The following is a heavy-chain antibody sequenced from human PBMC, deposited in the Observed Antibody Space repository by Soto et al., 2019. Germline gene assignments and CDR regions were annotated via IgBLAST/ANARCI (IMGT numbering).Heavy chain of an antibody. CDR3: AKEFFSSSSFDY. Sequence: GGSLRLSCTASGFTFSTYGMHWVRQAPGKGLEWVAVILYTGSNKYYADSVKGRFTISRDNSKNTLYLQVNSLRAEDTAVYYCAKEFFSSSSFDYWGQGTLVTVSS. D-gene: IGHD6-13*01. J-gene: IGHJ4*02. CDR1: GFTFSTYG. V-gene: IGHV3-30*18. CDR2: ILYTGSNK.